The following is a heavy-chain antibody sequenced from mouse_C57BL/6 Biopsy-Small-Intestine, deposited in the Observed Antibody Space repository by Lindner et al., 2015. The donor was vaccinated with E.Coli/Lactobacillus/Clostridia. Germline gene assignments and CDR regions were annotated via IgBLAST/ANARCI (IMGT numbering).Heavy chain of an antibody. D-gene: IGHD3-3*01. CDR2: IYPNNGGT. Sequence: VQLQESGPELVKPGDSVKMSCKASGYTFTDYYMDWVKQSHGKSLEWIGYIYPNNGGTSYNQKFKGKATLTVDKSSSTAYMELHSLTSEDSAVYYCARXGGDRSYAMDYWGQGTSVTVSS. CDR3: ARXGGDRSYAMDY. V-gene: IGHV1-34*02. J-gene: IGHJ4*01. CDR1: GYTFTDYY.